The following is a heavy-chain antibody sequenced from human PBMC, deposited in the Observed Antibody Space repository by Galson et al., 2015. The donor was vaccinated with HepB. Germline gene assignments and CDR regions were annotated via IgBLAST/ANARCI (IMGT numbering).Heavy chain of an antibody. V-gene: IGHV4-39*07. Sequence: ETLSLTCTVSGGSISSSSYYWGWIRQPPGKGLEWIGSIYYSGSTYYNPSLKSRVTISVDTSKNQFSLKLSSVTAADTAVYYCARYVSSGWWSHFDIWGQGTMVTVSS. D-gene: IGHD6-19*01. CDR1: GGSISSSSYY. J-gene: IGHJ3*02. CDR2: IYYSGST. CDR3: ARYVSSGWWSHFDI.